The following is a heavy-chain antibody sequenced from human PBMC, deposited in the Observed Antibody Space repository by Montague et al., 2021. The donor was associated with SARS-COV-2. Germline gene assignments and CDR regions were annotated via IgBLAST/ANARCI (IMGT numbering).Heavy chain of an antibody. V-gene: IGHV4-34*01. CDR3: ARGARQGYGFRLGSFDY. J-gene: IGHJ4*02. Sequence: SETLSLTCAVYGGSFSGYYWNWIRQPPGKGLEWIGEINHSGSTNYNPSLKSRIIMSVDTSKNQFSLKLSSVTAADTAVYYCARGARQGYGFRLGSFDYWGQGTLVTVSS. CDR1: GGSFSGYY. D-gene: IGHD3-10*01. CDR2: INHSGST.